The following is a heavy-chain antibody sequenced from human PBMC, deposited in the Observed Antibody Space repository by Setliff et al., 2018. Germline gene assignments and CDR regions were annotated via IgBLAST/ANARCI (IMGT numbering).Heavy chain of an antibody. Sequence: GGSLRLSCAASGFTFSSYGMHWVRQAPGKGLEWVAVIWYDGSNKYYADSVKGRFTISRDNSKNTLYLQMNSLRAEDTAVYYCARVISGIWDFDYWGQGTLVTVSS. V-gene: IGHV3-33*01. CDR3: ARVISGIWDFDY. CDR1: GFTFSSYG. D-gene: IGHD1-20*01. CDR2: IWYDGSNK. J-gene: IGHJ4*02.